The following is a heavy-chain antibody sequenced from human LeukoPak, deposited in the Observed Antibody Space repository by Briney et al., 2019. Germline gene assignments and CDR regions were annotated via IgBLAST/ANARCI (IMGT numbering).Heavy chain of an antibody. CDR3: GRQGNTASDYFLDY. CDR2: IYTSGTT. J-gene: IGHJ4*01. CDR1: IGSINSYY. Sequence: PSETLSLTCTVSIGSINSYYWGSVRQPAGKGLEWIGRIYTSGTTNYSPSLKSRLSMSLDTSKNQFSLRLRSVTAADTAVYYWGRQGNTASDYFLDYWSHGTVVTVSS. D-gene: IGHD2/OR15-2a*01. V-gene: IGHV4-4*07.